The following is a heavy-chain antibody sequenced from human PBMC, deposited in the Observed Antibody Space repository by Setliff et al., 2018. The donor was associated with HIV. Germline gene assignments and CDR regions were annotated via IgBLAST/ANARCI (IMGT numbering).Heavy chain of an antibody. V-gene: IGHV1-2*02. Sequence: PSVKVSCKASGYTFIGHYIHWVRQAPGQGLEWMGWINPNSGDTKYAQKFQDRVSLTRDTSLSTAYMELSSLTSDDTAIYYCARDMFEIWERSLAKGDEFDPWGQGSLVTVSS. D-gene: IGHD3-10*02. CDR1: GYTFIGHY. J-gene: IGHJ5*02. CDR3: ARDMFEIWERSLAKGDEFDP. CDR2: INPNSGDT.